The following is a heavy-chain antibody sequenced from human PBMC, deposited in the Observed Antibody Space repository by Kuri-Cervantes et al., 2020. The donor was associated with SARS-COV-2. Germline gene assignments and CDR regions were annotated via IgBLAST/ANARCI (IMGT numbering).Heavy chain of an antibody. CDR1: GYSFPSYW. D-gene: IGHD1-20*01. CDR2: IDPSDSYI. V-gene: IGHV5-10-1*01. Sequence: GESLKISCKGSGYSFPSYWINWVRQKPGKGLEWMGGIDPSDSYIRYSPPFQGHVTISADESSSTAYLQWSSLKASDTAMYYCATQYNWNGPLSYGLDAWGQGTAVTVSS. CDR3: ATQYNWNGPLSYGLDA. J-gene: IGHJ6*02.